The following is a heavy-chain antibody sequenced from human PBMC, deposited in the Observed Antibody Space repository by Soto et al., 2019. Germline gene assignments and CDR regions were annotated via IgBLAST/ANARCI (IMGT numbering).Heavy chain of an antibody. D-gene: IGHD4-17*01. CDR1: CGSISRYY. CDR3: ADDYARVDAFDI. CDR2: IYYSGST. J-gene: IGHJ3*02. Sequence: QVPLQESGPGLVEPSETLSLTCTVSCGSISRYYWSWIRQPPGKGLEWIGYIYYSGSTNYTPSIKSRVTIPVGTYKNQFSLKLNCVTAADTAVYYYADDYARVDAFDIWGQGTMVTVSS. V-gene: IGHV4-59*01.